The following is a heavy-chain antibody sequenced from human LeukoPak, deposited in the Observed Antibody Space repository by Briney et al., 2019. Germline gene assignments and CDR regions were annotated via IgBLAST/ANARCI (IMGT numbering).Heavy chain of an antibody. J-gene: IGHJ5*02. Sequence: ASVKVSCKTSGYTFTTYGISWVRQAPGQGLEWMGWISGYNGDTNYAQKFQGRVTMTTDTSTSTVYMELRSLRSDDTAMYYCAREPCTSISCFNWFDPWGQGTLVTVSS. D-gene: IGHD2-2*01. CDR1: GYTFTTYG. CDR3: AREPCTSISCFNWFDP. V-gene: IGHV1-18*01. CDR2: ISGYNGDT.